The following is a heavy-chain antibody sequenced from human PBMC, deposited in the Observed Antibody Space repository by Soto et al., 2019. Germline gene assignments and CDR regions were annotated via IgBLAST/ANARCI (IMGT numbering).Heavy chain of an antibody. V-gene: IGHV4-39*01. CDR2: IYYSGST. CDR1: GGSISSSSYY. Sequence: SETLSLTCTVSGGSISSSSYYWGWIRQPPGKGLEWIGSIYYSGSTYYNPSLKSRVTISVDTSKNQFSLKLSSVTAADTAVYYCARLYRSGWYYFDYWGQGTLVTVSS. J-gene: IGHJ4*02. CDR3: ARLYRSGWYYFDY. D-gene: IGHD6-19*01.